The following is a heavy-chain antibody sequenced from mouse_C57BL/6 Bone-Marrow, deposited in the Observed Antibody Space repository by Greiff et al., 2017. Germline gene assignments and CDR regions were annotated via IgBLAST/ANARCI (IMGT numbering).Heavy chain of an antibody. V-gene: IGHV5-6*01. CDR2: ISSGGSYT. J-gene: IGHJ2*01. D-gene: IGHD1-1*01. CDR1: GFTFSSYG. Sequence: EVQVVESGGDLVKPGGSLKLSCAASGFTFSSYGMSWVRQTPDKRLEWVATISSGGSYTYYTDSVKGRFTISRDNAKNTLYLQMSSLKSEYTALYYCARGGYGSSSLYYFDDWGQGTTLTVSS. CDR3: ARGGYGSSSLYYFDD.